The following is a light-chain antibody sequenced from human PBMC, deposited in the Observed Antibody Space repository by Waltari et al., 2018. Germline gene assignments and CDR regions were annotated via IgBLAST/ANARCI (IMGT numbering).Light chain of an antibody. J-gene: IGLJ2*01. Sequence: SYELTQPPSVSVSPGQTATITCSGHVLGDNSASWYQQKSGQSPFLVIYRDNQRPSGIPERFSGSSSGNTATLTVSGTQGMDEADYYCQAWDNSNVIFGGGTKLTVL. CDR2: RDN. V-gene: IGLV3-1*01. CDR1: VLGDNS. CDR3: QAWDNSNVI.